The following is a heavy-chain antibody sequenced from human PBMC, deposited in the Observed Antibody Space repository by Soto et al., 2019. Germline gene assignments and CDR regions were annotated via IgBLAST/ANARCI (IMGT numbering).Heavy chain of an antibody. CDR2: ISAYNGNT. D-gene: IGHD6-19*01. CDR1: GYSFTNYG. CDR3: ARDRGVAPPVAGNTHYYYYMDV. V-gene: IGHV1-18*01. Sequence: QDQLVQSGVEVKKPGASVKVSCKASGYSFTNYGITWVRQAPGQGVEWMGWISAYNGNTNYAQKFQGRVTMTTDASTSTAYLELRILRSDDTAVYYCARDRGVAPPVAGNTHYYYYMDVWGKGTTVTVSS. J-gene: IGHJ6*03.